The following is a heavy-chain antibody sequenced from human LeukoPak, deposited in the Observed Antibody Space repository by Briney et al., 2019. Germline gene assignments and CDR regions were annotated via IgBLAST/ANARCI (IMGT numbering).Heavy chain of an antibody. CDR3: AKVRPDFTVGVYYFDY. CDR1: GFTFSIHA. D-gene: IGHD1-26*01. CDR2: TNGGGGST. J-gene: IGHJ4*02. Sequence: GGSLRLSCAVSGFTFSIHAMSWVRQAPGKGLEWVSGTNGGGGSTYYADSVKGRFTISRDNSKNTLYLQMNSLRAEDTAVYFCAKVRPDFTVGVYYFDYWGQGTLVTVSS. V-gene: IGHV3-23*01.